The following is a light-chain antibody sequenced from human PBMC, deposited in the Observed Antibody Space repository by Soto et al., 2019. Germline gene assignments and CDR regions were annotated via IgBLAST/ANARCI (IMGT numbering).Light chain of an antibody. CDR2: GAS. Sequence: EIVLTQSPDTLSLSPGETATLSCGASQSVSSSHIAWYQQKPGQSPRLLIDGASSRASGIPDRFSGSGSGTDFTLTISRLEPEDFAVYYCLQHSGTSPKTFGQGTKVEIK. CDR3: LQHSGTSPKT. V-gene: IGKV3-20*01. J-gene: IGKJ1*01. CDR1: QSVSSSH.